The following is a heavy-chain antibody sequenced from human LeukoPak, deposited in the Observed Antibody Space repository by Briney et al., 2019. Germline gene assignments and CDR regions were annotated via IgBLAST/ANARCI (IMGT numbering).Heavy chain of an antibody. D-gene: IGHD3-22*01. V-gene: IGHV3-21*01. J-gene: IGHJ2*01. CDR3: ARDNDYYDSSGFSPWYFDL. CDR1: GFTFSSYS. CDR2: ISSSSSYI. Sequence: GGSLRLSCAASGFTFSSYSMNWVRQAPGKGLEWVSSISSSSSYIYYADSVKGRFTISRDNAKNSLYLQMNSLRAEDTAVYYCARDNDYYDSSGFSPWYFDLWGRDTLVTVSS.